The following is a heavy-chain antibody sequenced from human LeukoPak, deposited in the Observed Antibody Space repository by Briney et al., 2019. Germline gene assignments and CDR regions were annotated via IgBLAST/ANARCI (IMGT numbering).Heavy chain of an antibody. CDR2: INASGGST. Sequence: ASVKVSCKASGYTFTSYYMHWVRQAPGQGLEGMGMINASGGSTSYAQKFRGRVTMTREKYTSKVYMEPSSLRSEDTAVYYCARHGDFWSRYGYWGQGTLVTVSS. V-gene: IGHV1-46*01. CDR1: GYTFTSYY. D-gene: IGHD3-3*01. CDR3: ARHGDFWSRYGY. J-gene: IGHJ4*02.